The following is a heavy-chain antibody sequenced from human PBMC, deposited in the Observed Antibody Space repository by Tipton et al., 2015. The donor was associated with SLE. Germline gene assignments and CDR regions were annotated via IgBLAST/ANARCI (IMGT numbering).Heavy chain of an antibody. CDR1: GFTFSSYA. V-gene: IGHV3-23*03. CDR2: MYSDGST. J-gene: IGHJ3*02. CDR3: AKPICLNAFDI. D-gene: IGHD2-2*01. Sequence: GSLRLSCVASGFTFSSYAMSWVRQAPGKGLEWVSGMYSDGSTYYVDSVKGRFTSSRDKSKNTLYLQMNSLRVEDTAVYYCAKPICLNAFDIWGQATMVPAS.